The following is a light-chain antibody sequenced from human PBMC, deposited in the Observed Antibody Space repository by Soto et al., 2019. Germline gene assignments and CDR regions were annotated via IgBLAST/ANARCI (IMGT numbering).Light chain of an antibody. V-gene: IGKV3-20*01. J-gene: IGKJ2*01. Sequence: EIVLTQSPGTLSFSPGERATLSCRASQSVTSSYLAWYQQRPGQAPRLLIYGASSRVTGIPDRFSGSGSGTDFTLTISRLEPEDFAVYYCQQYGSTPYTFGQGTKLEI. CDR2: GAS. CDR3: QQYGSTPYT. CDR1: QSVTSSY.